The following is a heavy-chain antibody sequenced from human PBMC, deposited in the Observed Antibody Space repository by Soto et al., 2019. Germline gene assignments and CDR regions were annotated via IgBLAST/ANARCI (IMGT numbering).Heavy chain of an antibody. J-gene: IGHJ4*02. CDR1: GFTFDDYA. CDR3: AKDYSSSSGWAYFDS. D-gene: IGHD6-6*01. CDR2: ISWNSGSI. V-gene: IGHV3-9*01. Sequence: QAGGSLRLSCAASGFTFDDYAMHWVRQAPGRGLEWVSGISWNSGSIGYADSVKGRFTISRDNAKNSLYLQMNSLRAEDTALYYCAKDYSSSSGWAYFDSWGQGTLVTVSS.